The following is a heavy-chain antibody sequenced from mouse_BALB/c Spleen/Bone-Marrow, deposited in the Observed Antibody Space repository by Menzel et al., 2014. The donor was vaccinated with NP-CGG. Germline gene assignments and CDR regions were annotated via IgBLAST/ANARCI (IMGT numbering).Heavy chain of an antibody. CDR2: INPSNGGT. V-gene: IGHV1S81*02. Sequence: QVQLQQPGAELVKPGASVKLSCKASGYTFTSYYMYWVKRRPGQGLEWIGEINPSNGGTNFNEKFKSKATLTVDKSSSTAYMQLSSLTSEDSAVYYCTRSDGYYVPHWYFDVWGAGTTVTVSS. CDR1: GYTFTSYY. D-gene: IGHD2-3*01. J-gene: IGHJ1*01. CDR3: TRSDGYYVPHWYFDV.